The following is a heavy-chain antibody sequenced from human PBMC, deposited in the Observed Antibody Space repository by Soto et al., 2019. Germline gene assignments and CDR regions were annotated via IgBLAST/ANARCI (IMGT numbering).Heavy chain of an antibody. J-gene: IGHJ3*02. D-gene: IGHD3-9*01. V-gene: IGHV3-11*05. CDR2: ISSSRSYT. Sequence: WGSLRLSCXASRFTFSDYYISWIVPTPLKGLEWVSYISSSRSYTNYADSVKGRFTISRDNAKNSLYLQINSLRAEDTAVYYCARDADILTGSDAFDIWGQGTMVPVSS. CDR3: ARDADILTGSDAFDI. CDR1: RFTFSDYY.